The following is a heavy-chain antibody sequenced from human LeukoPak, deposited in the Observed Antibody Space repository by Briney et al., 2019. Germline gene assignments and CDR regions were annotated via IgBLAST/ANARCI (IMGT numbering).Heavy chain of an antibody. D-gene: IGHD6-13*01. J-gene: IGHJ4*02. CDR3: ARVTPLDSSSWLHFDY. CDR2: IYYSGST. CDR1: GGSISSYY. V-gene: IGHV4-59*01. Sequence: SETLSLTCTVSGGSISSYYWSWIRQPPGKGLEWIGYIYYSGSTNYNPSLKSRVTISVDTSKNQFSLKLSSVAAADTAVYYCARVTPLDSSSWLHFDYWGQGTLVTVSS.